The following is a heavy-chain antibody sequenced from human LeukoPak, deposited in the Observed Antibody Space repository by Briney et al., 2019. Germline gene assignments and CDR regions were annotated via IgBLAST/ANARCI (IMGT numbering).Heavy chain of an antibody. CDR3: ARDEDSSSWTFDY. J-gene: IGHJ4*02. V-gene: IGHV1-2*02. D-gene: IGHD6-13*01. CDR1: GYTFTGYY. CDR2: INPNSGGT. Sequence: ASVKVSCKASGYTFTGYYMHWVRQAPGQELEWMGWINPNSGGTNYAQKFQGRVTMTRDTSISTAYMELSRLRSDDTAVYYCARDEDSSSWTFDYWGQGTLVTVSS.